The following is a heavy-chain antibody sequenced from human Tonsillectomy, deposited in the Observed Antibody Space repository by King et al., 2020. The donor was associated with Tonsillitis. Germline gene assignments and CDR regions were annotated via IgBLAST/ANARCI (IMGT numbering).Heavy chain of an antibody. CDR1: GYTFTSYY. D-gene: IGHD3-22*01. V-gene: IGHV1-46*01. J-gene: IGHJ5*02. Sequence: QLVQSGAEVKKPGASVKVSCKASGYTFTSYYMHWVRQAPGQGLEWMGIINPSGGSTSYAQKFQGRVTMTRDTSTSTVYMELSSLRSEDTAVYYCARGGVYYDSSGYYLTDPWGQGTLVTVSS. CDR2: INPSGGST. CDR3: ARGGVYYDSSGYYLTDP.